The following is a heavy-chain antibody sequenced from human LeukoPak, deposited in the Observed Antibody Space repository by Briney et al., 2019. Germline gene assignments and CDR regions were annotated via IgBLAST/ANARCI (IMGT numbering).Heavy chain of an antibody. CDR1: GYTFSSYY. D-gene: IGHD5-24*01. CDR3: ARDRDYFDY. J-gene: IGHJ4*02. CDR2: INPSGGST. V-gene: IGHV1-46*01. Sequence: ASVKVYCKASGYTFSSYYLHWLRQAPGQWLEWMGIINPSGGSTSYAQTFQGRVTMTRDTSTSTVYMELSSLRSEDTAVYYCARDRDYFDYWGQGTLVTVSS.